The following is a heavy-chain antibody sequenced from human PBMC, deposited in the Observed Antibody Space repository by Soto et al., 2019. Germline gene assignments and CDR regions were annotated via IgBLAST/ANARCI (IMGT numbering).Heavy chain of an antibody. V-gene: IGHV3-43*01. CDR3: AKDLEHSSTFGPLQNYGMDV. Sequence: GGSLRLSCAASGFTFDDYTMHWVRQAPGKGLEWVSLISWDGGSTYYADSVKGRFTISRDNSKNSLYLQMNSLRTEDTALYYCAKDLEHSSTFGPLQNYGMDVWGQGTTVTVSS. J-gene: IGHJ6*02. CDR2: ISWDGGST. D-gene: IGHD3-16*01. CDR1: GFTFDDYT.